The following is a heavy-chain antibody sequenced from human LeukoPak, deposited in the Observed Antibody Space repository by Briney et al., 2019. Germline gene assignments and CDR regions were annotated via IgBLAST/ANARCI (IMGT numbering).Heavy chain of an antibody. Sequence: GASVKVSCKASGYTFTSYAMNWVRQAPGQGLEWMGWINTNTGNPTYAQGFTGRFVFSLDTSVSTAYLQISSLKAEDTAVYYCARDGYYYDSSGYYPPHNWFDPWGQGTLVTVSS. D-gene: IGHD3-22*01. CDR1: GYTFTSYA. CDR3: ARDGYYYDSSGYYPPHNWFDP. J-gene: IGHJ5*02. CDR2: INTNTGNP. V-gene: IGHV7-4-1*02.